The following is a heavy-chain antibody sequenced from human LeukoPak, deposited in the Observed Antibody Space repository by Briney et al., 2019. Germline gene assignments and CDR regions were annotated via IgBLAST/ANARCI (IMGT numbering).Heavy chain of an antibody. CDR3: ARGLSYYYDSSGFSRIDY. CDR1: GGSISSYY. J-gene: IGHJ4*02. CDR2: INHSGST. D-gene: IGHD3-22*01. Sequence: SETLSLTCTVSGGSISSYYWSWIRQPPGKGLEWIGEINHSGSTNYNPSLKSRVTISVDTSKNQFSLKLSSVTAADTAVYYCARGLSYYYDSSGFSRIDYWGQGTLVTVSS. V-gene: IGHV4-34*01.